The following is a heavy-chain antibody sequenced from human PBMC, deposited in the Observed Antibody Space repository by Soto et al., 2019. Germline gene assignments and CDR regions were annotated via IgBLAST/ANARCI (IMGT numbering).Heavy chain of an antibody. CDR3: AKAMIVVVNGMDV. CDR2: ISYDGSNK. Sequence: AGGSLRLSCAASGFTFSSYGMHWVRQAPGKGLEWVAVISYDGSNKYYADSVKGRFTISRDNSKNTLYLQMNSLRAEDTAVYYCAKAMIVVVNGMDVWGQGTTVTVSS. J-gene: IGHJ6*02. CDR1: GFTFSSYG. V-gene: IGHV3-30*18. D-gene: IGHD3-22*01.